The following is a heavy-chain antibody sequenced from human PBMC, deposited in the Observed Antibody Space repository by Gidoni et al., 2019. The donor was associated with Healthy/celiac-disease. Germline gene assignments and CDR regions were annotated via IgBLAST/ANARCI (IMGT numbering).Heavy chain of an antibody. CDR1: GFTFSGYG. V-gene: IGHV3-33*08. CDR3: ARGYWNYEYFDY. Sequence: QVQLVASGGGVVQHGRSLRLSCAASGFTFSGYGMHWVRQAPGKGLEWVAVIWYDGSNKYYADSVKGRFTISRDNSKNTLYLQMNSLRAEDTAVYYCARGYWNYEYFDYWGQGTLVTVSS. D-gene: IGHD1-7*01. CDR2: IWYDGSNK. J-gene: IGHJ4*02.